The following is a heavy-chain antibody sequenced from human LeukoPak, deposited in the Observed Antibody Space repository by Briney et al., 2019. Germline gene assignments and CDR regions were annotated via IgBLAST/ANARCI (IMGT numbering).Heavy chain of an antibody. CDR3: ARERDSRGWYPLPAFDY. CDR1: GGSISSGSYY. CDR2: IYTSGST. J-gene: IGHJ4*02. Sequence: SQTLSLTCTVSGGSISSGSYYWGWIRQPAGKGLERIGRIYTSGSTNYNPPLKSRVTISVDTSKNQFSLKLSSVTAADTAVYYCARERDSRGWYPLPAFDYWGQGTLVTVSS. V-gene: IGHV4-61*02. D-gene: IGHD6-19*01.